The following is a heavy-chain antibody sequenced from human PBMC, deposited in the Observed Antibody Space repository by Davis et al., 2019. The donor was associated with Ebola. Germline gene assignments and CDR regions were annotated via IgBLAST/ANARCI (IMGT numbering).Heavy chain of an antibody. D-gene: IGHD3-3*01. Sequence: ASVKVSCKVSGYTLTELSMHWVRQAPGKGLEWMGGFDPEDGETIYAQKFQGRVTMTEDTSTDTAYMELSSLRSEDTAVYYCATVILGLGFPYLLRFLEWPRHGFDPWGQGTLVTVSS. V-gene: IGHV1-24*01. CDR3: ATVILGLGFPYLLRFLEWPRHGFDP. CDR2: FDPEDGET. J-gene: IGHJ5*02. CDR1: GYTLTELS.